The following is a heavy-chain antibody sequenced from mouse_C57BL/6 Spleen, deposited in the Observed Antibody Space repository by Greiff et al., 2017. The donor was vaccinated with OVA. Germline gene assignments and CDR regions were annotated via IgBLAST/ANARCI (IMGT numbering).Heavy chain of an antibody. CDR2: IDPSDSYT. Sequence: QVQLKQPGAELVRPGTSVKLSCKASGYTFTSYWMHWVKQRPGQGLEWIGVIDPSDSYTNYNQKFKGKATLTVDTSSSTAYMQLSSLTSEDSAVYYCARGRVGLPYAMDYWGQGTSVTVSS. J-gene: IGHJ4*01. V-gene: IGHV1-59*01. CDR3: ARGRVGLPYAMDY. CDR1: GYTFTSYW. D-gene: IGHD2-4*01.